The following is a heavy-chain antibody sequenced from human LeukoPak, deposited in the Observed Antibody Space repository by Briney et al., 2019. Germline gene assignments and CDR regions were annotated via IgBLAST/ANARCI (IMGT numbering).Heavy chain of an antibody. CDR2: ISGSGGST. Sequence: GGSLRLSCAASGFTFSSYAMSWVRQAPGKGLEWVSAISGSGGSTYYADSVKGRFTISRDNSKNTLYLQMNSLRAEDTAVYYCAKDLYHLGYSSSWYEVDCWGQGTLVTVSS. CDR3: AKDLYHLGYSSSWYEVDC. V-gene: IGHV3-23*01. CDR1: GFTFSSYA. J-gene: IGHJ4*02. D-gene: IGHD6-13*01.